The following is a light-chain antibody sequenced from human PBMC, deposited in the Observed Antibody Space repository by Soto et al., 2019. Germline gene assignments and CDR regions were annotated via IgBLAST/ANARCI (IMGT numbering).Light chain of an antibody. CDR2: DVS. CDR3: SSYTSSSTVV. CDR1: SSDVGGYNY. Sequence: QSALTQPASVSGSPGQSITISCTGTSSDVGGYNYVSWYQQHPGKAPNLMIYDVSKRPSGVSHRSAGSKSDNTASLTIAGHQAEDDAYYYCSSYTSSSTVVFGGGTKVTVL. J-gene: IGLJ3*02. V-gene: IGLV2-14*01.